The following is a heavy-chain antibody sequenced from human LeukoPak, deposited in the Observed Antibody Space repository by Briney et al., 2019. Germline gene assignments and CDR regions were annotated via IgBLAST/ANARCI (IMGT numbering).Heavy chain of an antibody. D-gene: IGHD3-10*01. Sequence: GGSLRLSCAASGFIFSSHAMSWVRQAPGKGLEWVSVISGSGGSTYYADSVKGRFTISRDNSKNTLYLQMNSLRAEDTAVYYCAKDLSLVRGVILNYFDYWGQGTLVTVSS. J-gene: IGHJ4*02. CDR1: GFIFSSHA. CDR2: ISGSGGST. CDR3: AKDLSLVRGVILNYFDY. V-gene: IGHV3-23*01.